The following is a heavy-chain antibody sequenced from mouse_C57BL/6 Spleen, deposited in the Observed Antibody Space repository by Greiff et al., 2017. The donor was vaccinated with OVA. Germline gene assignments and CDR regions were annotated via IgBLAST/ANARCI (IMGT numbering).Heavy chain of an antibody. CDR2: IDPSDSYT. Sequence: VQLQQPGAELVMPGASVKLSCKASGYTFTSYWMHWVKQRPGQGLEWIGEIDPSDSYTNYNQKFKGKSTLTVDKSSSTAYMQLSSLTSEDSAVYSCARLGLDSSGAYWGQGTLVTVSA. CDR1: GYTFTSYW. V-gene: IGHV1-69*01. J-gene: IGHJ3*01. CDR3: ARLGLDSSGAY. D-gene: IGHD3-2*02.